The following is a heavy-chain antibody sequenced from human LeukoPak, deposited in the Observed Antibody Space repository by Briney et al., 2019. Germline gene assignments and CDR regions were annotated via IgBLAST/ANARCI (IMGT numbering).Heavy chain of an antibody. CDR2: IYYSGST. Sequence: SETLSLTCTVSGGSISSSSYYWGWIRQPPGKGLGWIGSIYYSGSTYYNPSLKSRVTISVDTSKNQFSLKLSSVTAADTAVYYCAQLGGLGRGYYYYGMDVWGQGTTVTVSS. CDR3: AQLGGLGRGYYYYGMDV. D-gene: IGHD7-27*01. CDR1: GGSISSSSYY. V-gene: IGHV4-39*01. J-gene: IGHJ6*02.